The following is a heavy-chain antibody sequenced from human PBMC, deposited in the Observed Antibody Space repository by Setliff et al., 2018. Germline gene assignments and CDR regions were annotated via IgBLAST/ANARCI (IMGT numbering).Heavy chain of an antibody. Sequence: TLSLTCTVSGDSISNYYWNWIRQPAGKGLEWIGRIYVTESTKYNPSLKSRVTLSIDTSKNQFSLKLSSVTAADAALYYCAASRAYTGAVEEWFLPKTFDFWGQGSPVTVS. CDR3: AASRAYTGAVEEWFLPKTFDF. J-gene: IGHJ4*02. CDR2: IYVTEST. D-gene: IGHD3-10*01. V-gene: IGHV4-4*07. CDR1: GDSISNYY.